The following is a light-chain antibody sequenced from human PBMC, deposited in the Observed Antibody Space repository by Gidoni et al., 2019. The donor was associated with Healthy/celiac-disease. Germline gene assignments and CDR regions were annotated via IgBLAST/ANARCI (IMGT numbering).Light chain of an antibody. CDR2: KAS. CDR3: QQYNSYEVT. Sequence: DIQMTQSPSTLSASVGDRVTITCRASQSISSWLAWYQQKPGKAPKLLIYKASSLESGVPSRFGGSGSGTEFTLTISSLQPDDFATYYCQQYNSYEVTFGGGTKVEIK. J-gene: IGKJ4*01. V-gene: IGKV1-5*03. CDR1: QSISSW.